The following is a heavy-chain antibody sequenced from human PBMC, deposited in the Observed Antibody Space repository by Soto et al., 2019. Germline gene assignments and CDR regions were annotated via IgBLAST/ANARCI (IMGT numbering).Heavy chain of an antibody. V-gene: IGHV4-34*01. Sequence: PSLTCAVYGGSFSGYYWSWIRQPPGKGLEWIGEINHSGSTNYNPSLKSRVTISVDTSKNQFSLKLSSVTAADTAVYYCARGRRGSSGWYYYYYGMDVWGQGTTVTVSS. CDR3: ARGRRGSSGWYYYYYGMDV. CDR2: INHSGST. CDR1: GGSFSGYY. D-gene: IGHD6-19*01. J-gene: IGHJ6*02.